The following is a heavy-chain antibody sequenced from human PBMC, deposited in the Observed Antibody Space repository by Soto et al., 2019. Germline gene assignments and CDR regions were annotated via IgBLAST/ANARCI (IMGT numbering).Heavy chain of an antibody. V-gene: IGHV4-30-2*01. D-gene: IGHD3-22*01. J-gene: IGHJ4*02. Sequence: SETLSLTCTVSGGSISSGGYSWSWIRQPPGKGLEWIGYLYHSGATYYNPSLRSRVTISVDSSKNQFSLKLISVTAADTAVYYCARVAYFYDSGGPSIRPKYYFDYWGQGTLVTSPQ. CDR2: LYHSGAT. CDR1: GGSISSGGYS. CDR3: ARVAYFYDSGGPSIRPKYYFDY.